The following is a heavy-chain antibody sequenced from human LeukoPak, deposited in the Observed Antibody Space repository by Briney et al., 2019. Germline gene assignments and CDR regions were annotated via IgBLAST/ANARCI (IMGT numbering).Heavy chain of an antibody. V-gene: IGHV3-30-3*01. CDR1: GFTFSSYA. Sequence: GGSLRLSCAASGFTFSSYAMHWVRQAPGKGLEWVAVISYDGSNKYYADSVKGRFTISRDNSKNTLYLQMNGLKTEDTAVYYCTTLSREWRFLGYWSQGTLVTVSS. CDR3: TTLSREWRFLGY. J-gene: IGHJ4*02. D-gene: IGHD3-3*01. CDR2: ISYDGSNK.